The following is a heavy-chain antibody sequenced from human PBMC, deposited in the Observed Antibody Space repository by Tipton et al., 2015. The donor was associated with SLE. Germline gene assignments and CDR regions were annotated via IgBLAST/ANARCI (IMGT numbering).Heavy chain of an antibody. Sequence: LRLSCTASGFTFNSYWSWIRQPPGKGLEWIGEINHSGSTKYNPSLKSRVTISADTSKNVFSLRLSSVTAAGTAVYYCARGESDYYGSGSPWSWFDPWGHGTLVTVSS. CDR2: INHSGST. CDR1: GFTFNSY. V-gene: IGHV4-34*01. J-gene: IGHJ5*02. CDR3: ARGESDYYGSGSPWSWFDP. D-gene: IGHD3-10*01.